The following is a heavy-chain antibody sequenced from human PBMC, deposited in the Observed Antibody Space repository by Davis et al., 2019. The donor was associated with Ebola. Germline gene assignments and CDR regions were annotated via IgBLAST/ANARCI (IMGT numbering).Heavy chain of an antibody. Sequence: GESLKISCKGSGYSFATYWIGWVRQMPGKGLEWMGTIYPSDSDTRYSPSFRGQVTISADKSTKTAFLQWSSLKASDTAIYYCASLRRTITGMDDSFDIWGQGTMVTVFS. CDR2: IYPSDSDT. D-gene: IGHD2-8*02. CDR3: ASLRRTITGMDDSFDI. V-gene: IGHV5-51*01. CDR1: GYSFATYW. J-gene: IGHJ3*02.